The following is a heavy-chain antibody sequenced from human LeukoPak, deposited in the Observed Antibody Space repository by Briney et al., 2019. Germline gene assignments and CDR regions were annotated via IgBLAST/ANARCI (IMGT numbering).Heavy chain of an antibody. D-gene: IGHD4-17*01. V-gene: IGHV4-59*12. Sequence: SETLSLTCTVSGGSISSYYWSWIRQPPGKGLEWIGYIYYSGSTNYNPSLKSRVTISVDTSKNQFSLKLSSVTAADTAVYYCARDRAYGDYFRWFDPWGQGTLVTVSS. CDR2: IYYSGST. J-gene: IGHJ5*02. CDR1: GGSISSYY. CDR3: ARDRAYGDYFRWFDP.